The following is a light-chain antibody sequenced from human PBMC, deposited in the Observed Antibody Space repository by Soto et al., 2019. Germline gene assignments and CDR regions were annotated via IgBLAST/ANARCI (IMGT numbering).Light chain of an antibody. Sequence: EIVMTQSPASLSVSPGERVTLSCRASQSVNSHLAWYQQKPGQAPRLLILGESTRATDTPARFSGSGSGTDFTLTISSLQSEDFAVYYCQQYNNWPLTVGGGTKVEIK. CDR3: QQYNNWPLT. CDR2: GES. CDR1: QSVNSH. V-gene: IGKV3D-15*01. J-gene: IGKJ4*01.